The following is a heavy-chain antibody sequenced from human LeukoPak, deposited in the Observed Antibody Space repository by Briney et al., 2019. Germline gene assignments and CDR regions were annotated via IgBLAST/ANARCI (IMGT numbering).Heavy chain of an antibody. CDR2: ISYDGSEK. Sequence: PGRSLRLSCVASGFSFSNYGMHWVRQAPGKGLEWVAVISYDGSEKHYADSVKGRFTIARDNSKNTLYLQMNSLRVEDTAVYYCAKGLLTVVIRDWFDPWGQGTLVTVSS. D-gene: IGHD4-23*01. V-gene: IGHV3-30*18. CDR1: GFSFSNYG. CDR3: AKGLLTVVIRDWFDP. J-gene: IGHJ5*02.